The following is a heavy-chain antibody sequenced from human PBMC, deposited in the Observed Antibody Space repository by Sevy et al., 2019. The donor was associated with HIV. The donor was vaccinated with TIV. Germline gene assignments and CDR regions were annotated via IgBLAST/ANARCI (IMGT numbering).Heavy chain of an antibody. CDR3: AREIREFLSPTSFAL. CDR1: GFIFSDFY. D-gene: IGHD3-10*01. Sequence: GGSLRLSCEVSGFIFSDFYMSWIRQAPGKGLEWISFISSRSTYTNYTNSVKGRFTISRDNAKNSLYLQMDSLRVEDTAVYYCAREIREFLSPTSFALWGQGTLVTVSS. CDR2: ISSRSTYT. V-gene: IGHV3-11*06. J-gene: IGHJ4*02.